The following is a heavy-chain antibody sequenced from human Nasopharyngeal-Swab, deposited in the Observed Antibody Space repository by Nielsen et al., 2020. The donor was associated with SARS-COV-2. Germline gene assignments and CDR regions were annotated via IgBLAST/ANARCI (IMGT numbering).Heavy chain of an antibody. D-gene: IGHD3-10*01. J-gene: IGHJ3*02. CDR3: ARGPSTITMVRGVIPHGAFDI. CDR1: GGSFSGYY. V-gene: IGHV4-34*01. CDR2: INHSGST. Sequence: SETLSLTCAVYGGSFSGYYWSWIRQPPGKGLEWIGEINHSGSTNYNPSLKSQVTISVDTSKNQFSLKLSSVTAADTAVYYCARGPSTITMVRGVIPHGAFDIWGQGTMVTVSS.